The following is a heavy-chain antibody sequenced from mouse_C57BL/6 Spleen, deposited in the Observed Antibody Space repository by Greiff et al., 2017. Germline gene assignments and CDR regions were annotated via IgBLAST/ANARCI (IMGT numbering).Heavy chain of an antibody. CDR3: ARSPGNYFDY. CDR1: GYAFSSSW. CDR2: IYPGDGDT. J-gene: IGHJ2*01. V-gene: IGHV1-82*01. Sequence: VKLMESGPELVKPGASVKISCKASGYAFSSSWMNWVKQRPGTGLEWIGRIYPGDGDTNYNGKFKGKATLTADKSSSTAYMQLSSLTSEDSAVYFCARSPGNYFDYWGQGTTLTVSS. D-gene: IGHD4-1*01.